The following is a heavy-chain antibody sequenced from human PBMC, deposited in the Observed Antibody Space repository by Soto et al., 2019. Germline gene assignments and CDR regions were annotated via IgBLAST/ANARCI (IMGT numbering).Heavy chain of an antibody. D-gene: IGHD2-21*02. J-gene: IGHJ4*02. CDR2: INPNSGVT. CDR1: GYTFTGYH. Sequence: ASVKVSCKASGYTFTGYHMHWVRQAPGQGLEWMGWINPNSGVTIYAQKFQGRVIMTRETPTTTAYMELSRLTSDDTAVYYCARRLGLLVTPIPGYWGQGTLVTVSS. V-gene: IGHV1-2*02. CDR3: ARRLGLLVTPIPGY.